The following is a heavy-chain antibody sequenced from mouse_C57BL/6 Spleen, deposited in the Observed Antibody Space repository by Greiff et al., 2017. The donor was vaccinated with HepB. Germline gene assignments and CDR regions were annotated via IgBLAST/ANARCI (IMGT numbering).Heavy chain of an antibody. CDR3: ARNGGYDYDEGGFDY. J-gene: IGHJ2*01. Sequence: QVQLQQSGPGLVQPSQSLSITCTVSGFSLTSYGVHWVRQSPGKGLEWLGVIWSGGSTDYKAAFISRLSISKDNSKSQVFFKMNSLQADDTAIYYCARNGGYDYDEGGFDYWGQGTTLTVSS. CDR2: IWSGGST. CDR1: GFSLTSYG. D-gene: IGHD2-4*01. V-gene: IGHV2-2*01.